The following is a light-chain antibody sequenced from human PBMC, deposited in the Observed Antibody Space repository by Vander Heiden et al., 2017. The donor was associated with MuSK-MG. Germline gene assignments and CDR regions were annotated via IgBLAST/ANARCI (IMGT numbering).Light chain of an antibody. J-gene: IGLJ3*02. Sequence: QAVVTPEPSLTVSPGGPVTLTCGSSTGAVTSGQYPYWFQQKPGQAPRILIEDTSNKHAGTPARVSGSLLGGKDELTLSGAQPEDDAEDDCSHSYRGARWVFGGGTKLTVL. CDR1: TGAVTSGQY. CDR3: SHSYRGARWV. CDR2: DTS. V-gene: IGLV7-46*01.